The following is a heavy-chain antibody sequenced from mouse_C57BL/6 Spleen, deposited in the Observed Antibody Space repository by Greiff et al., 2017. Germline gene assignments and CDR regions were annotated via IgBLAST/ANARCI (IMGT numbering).Heavy chain of an antibody. J-gene: IGHJ2*01. Sequence: EVQLQQSGPELVKPGDSVKISCKASGYSFTGYFMNWVMQSHGKSLEWIGRINPYNGDTFYNQKFKGKATLTVDKSSSTAHMELRSLTSEDSAVYYCARSIYDGYYVYYFDYWGQGTTRTVSS. CDR1: GYSFTGYF. D-gene: IGHD2-3*01. V-gene: IGHV1-20*01. CDR3: ARSIYDGYYVYYFDY. CDR2: INPYNGDT.